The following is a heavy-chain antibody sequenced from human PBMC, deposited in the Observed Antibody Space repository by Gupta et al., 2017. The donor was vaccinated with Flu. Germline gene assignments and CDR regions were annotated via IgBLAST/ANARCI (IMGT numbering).Heavy chain of an antibody. D-gene: IGHD3-3*01. CDR3: ARTYDFWSGYDY. CDR1: GFTFSSYE. Sequence: EVQLVESGGGLVRPGGSLRLSCAASGFTFSSYEMNWVRQAPGKGLEWVSYISSSGSTIYYADSVKGRFTISRDNAKNSLYLQMNSLRAEDTAVYYCARTYDFWSGYDYWVHGTLVTDAS. J-gene: IGHJ4*01. V-gene: IGHV3-48*03. CDR2: ISSSGSTI.